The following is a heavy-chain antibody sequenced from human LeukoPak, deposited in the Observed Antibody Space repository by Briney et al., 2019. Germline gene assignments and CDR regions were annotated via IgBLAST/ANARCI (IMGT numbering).Heavy chain of an antibody. Sequence: PGGSLRLSCAASGFNFPTYAVTWVRQAPGKGLEWVATVTTSNNGVYADSVRGRFVVSRDNSKTTFYLQMNGLTVDDTAMYYCANSGPRLGWGRVYLDFWGQGTLVTVSS. CDR2: VTTSNNG. D-gene: IGHD6-19*01. CDR1: GFNFPTYA. J-gene: IGHJ4*02. CDR3: ANSGPRLGWGRVYLDF. V-gene: IGHV3-23*01.